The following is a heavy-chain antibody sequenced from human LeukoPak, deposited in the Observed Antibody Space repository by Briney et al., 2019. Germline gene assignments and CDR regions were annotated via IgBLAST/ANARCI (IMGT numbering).Heavy chain of an antibody. Sequence: SETVSCQASGDTFTSNYIHWVRQAPGQGLEWMGMISPSRGSASYAQKFQGGVTLTRDTSTSTVHMELSSLRSADTAVYYCARYLPVAGTGEYYFDYWGQGTLVTVSS. V-gene: IGHV1-46*01. CDR2: ISPSRGSA. J-gene: IGHJ4*02. D-gene: IGHD6-19*01. CDR3: ARYLPVAGTGEYYFDY. CDR1: GDTFTSNY.